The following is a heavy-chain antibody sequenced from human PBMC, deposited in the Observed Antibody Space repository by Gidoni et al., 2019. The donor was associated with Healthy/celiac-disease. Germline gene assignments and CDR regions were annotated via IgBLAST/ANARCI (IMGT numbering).Heavy chain of an antibody. Sequence: QVQLVESGGGVVQPGRALRPSCAASGFTFSSYGRHWVRQAPGKGLEWVAVIWYDGSNKYYADSVKGRFTISRDNSKNTLYLQMNSLRAEDTAVYYCARDRGTTVPYYFDYWGQGTLVTVSS. CDR2: IWYDGSNK. D-gene: IGHD4-17*01. CDR3: ARDRGTTVPYYFDY. J-gene: IGHJ4*02. V-gene: IGHV3-33*01. CDR1: GFTFSSYG.